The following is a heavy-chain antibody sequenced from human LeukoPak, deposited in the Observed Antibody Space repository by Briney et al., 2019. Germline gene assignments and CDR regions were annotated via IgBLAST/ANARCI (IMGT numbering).Heavy chain of an antibody. CDR3: ARGPITMIVVVTFDY. CDR2: IKQDGSEK. D-gene: IGHD3-22*01. J-gene: IGHJ4*02. CDR1: GFTFSSYW. V-gene: IGHV3-7*01. Sequence: GGSLRLSCAASGFTFSSYWMSWVRQAPGKGLEWVANIKQDGSEKYYVDSVKGRFTIPRDNAKNSLYLQMNSLRAEDTAVYYCARGPITMIVVVTFDYWGQGTLVTVSS.